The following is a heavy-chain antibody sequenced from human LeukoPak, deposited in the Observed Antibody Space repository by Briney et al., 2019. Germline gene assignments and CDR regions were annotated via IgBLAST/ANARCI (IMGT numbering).Heavy chain of an antibody. Sequence: SETLSLTCAVSGYSISSGYCWGWIRQPPGKGLEWIGSIYHSGSTNYNPSLKSRVTISVDTPKNQFSLKLSSVTAADTAVYYCARSPKRAAAGRVGWYFDLWGRGTLVTVSS. CDR1: GYSISSGYC. V-gene: IGHV4-38-2*01. CDR3: ARSPKRAAAGRVGWYFDL. CDR2: IYHSGST. J-gene: IGHJ2*01. D-gene: IGHD6-13*01.